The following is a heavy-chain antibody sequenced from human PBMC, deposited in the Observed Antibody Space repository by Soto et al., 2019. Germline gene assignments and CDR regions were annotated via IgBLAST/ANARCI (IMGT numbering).Heavy chain of an antibody. CDR1: GYTFTTYG. CDR3: SRGLSRGGDYEAFDY. Sequence: QVQLVQSGAEVKKPGASVKVSCKASGYTFTTYGISWVRQAPGQGLEWMGWISVYNGNTNYAQKFQGRVTMTTDTSTNTAYMGLRSLRSDDTAVYYCSRGLSRGGDYEAFDYWGQGTLVTVSS. D-gene: IGHD4-17*01. J-gene: IGHJ4*02. V-gene: IGHV1-18*01. CDR2: ISVYNGNT.